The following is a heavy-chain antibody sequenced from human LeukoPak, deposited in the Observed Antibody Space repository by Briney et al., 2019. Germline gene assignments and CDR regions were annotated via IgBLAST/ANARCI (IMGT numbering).Heavy chain of an antibody. CDR2: ISGSGGST. V-gene: IGHV3-23*01. CDR1: GFTFSDYY. CDR3: AKRIAAAGTIDY. D-gene: IGHD6-13*01. J-gene: IGHJ4*02. Sequence: GGSLRLSCAASGFTFSDYYMSWVCQAPGKGVEWVSAISGSGGSTYYADSVKGRFTISRDNSKNTLYLQMNSLRAEDTAVYYCAKRIAAAGTIDYWGQGTLVTVSS.